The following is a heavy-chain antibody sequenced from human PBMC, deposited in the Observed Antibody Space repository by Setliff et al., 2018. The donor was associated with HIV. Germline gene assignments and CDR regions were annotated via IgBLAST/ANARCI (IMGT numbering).Heavy chain of an antibody. Sequence: ASVKVSCKASGGTFRSHEISWVRQAPGQGLEWMGGIVPILNTGNYAPKFQGRVTITADESTTTAYMELSSLRSEDTAVYYCARAYNIWSDYNYYYSYFMGVWGKGTAVTVSS. J-gene: IGHJ6*03. CDR3: ARAYNIWSDYNYYYSYFMGV. D-gene: IGHD3-3*01. CDR2: IVPILNTG. V-gene: IGHV1-69*13. CDR1: GGTFRSHE.